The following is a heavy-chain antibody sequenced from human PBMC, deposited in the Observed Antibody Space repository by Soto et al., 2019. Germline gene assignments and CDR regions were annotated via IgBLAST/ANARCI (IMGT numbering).Heavy chain of an antibody. CDR3: ARDGGVTEMTTILDS. J-gene: IGHJ5*01. CDR2: IIPIYGTV. CDR1: GDTFRSNG. Sequence: QVQLVQSGTEVTKPGSSVQVSCKVSGDTFRSNGFSRVRQVPGQGLDWMGGIIPIYGTVNYALKFLGRVTITADKSTSTAYMELSGLRPEDTGVYYCARDGGVTEMTTILDSWGQGSVVTVSP. V-gene: IGHV1-69*14. D-gene: IGHD4-4*01.